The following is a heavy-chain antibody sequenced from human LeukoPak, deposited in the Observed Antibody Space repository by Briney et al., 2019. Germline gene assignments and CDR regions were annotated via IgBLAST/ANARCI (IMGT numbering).Heavy chain of an antibody. CDR2: ISGSGGST. D-gene: IGHD5-18*01. CDR1: GLTFRSYA. J-gene: IGHJ5*02. V-gene: IGHV3-23*01. CDR3: AKDQRAAMVIGSWFDP. Sequence: PGGSLRLSCAASGLTFRSYAMNWVRQAPGKGLEWVSAISGSGGSTYYANSVEGRFTISRDNSKNTLYLQMNSLRAEDTAVYYCAKDQRAAMVIGSWFDPWGQGTLVTVSS.